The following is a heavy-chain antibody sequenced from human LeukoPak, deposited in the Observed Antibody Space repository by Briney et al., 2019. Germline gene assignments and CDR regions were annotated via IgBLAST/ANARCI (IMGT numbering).Heavy chain of an antibody. J-gene: IGHJ4*02. D-gene: IGHD6-19*01. CDR2: INPNSGGT. CDR3: GRYRGRASIAVAGPHIDY. CDR1: GYTFTGYY. Sequence: ASVKVSCKASGYTFTGYYMHWVRQAPGQGLEWMGWINPNSGGTNYAQKFQGRVTMTRDTSISTAYMELSRLRSDDTAVYYCGRYRGRASIAVAGPHIDYWGQGTLVTVSS. V-gene: IGHV1-2*02.